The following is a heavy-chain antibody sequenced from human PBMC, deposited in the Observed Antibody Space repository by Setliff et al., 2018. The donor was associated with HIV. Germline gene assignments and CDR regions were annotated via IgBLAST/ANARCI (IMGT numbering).Heavy chain of an antibody. CDR2: INHSGST. D-gene: IGHD5-12*01. Sequence: PSETLSLTCAVYGGSFSEYYWSWIRQSPGKGLEWIGEINHSGSTHYNPPLTSRATISVDTSKNQFSLRLNSVTAADTAVYYCARAATLLPGYSDRWEYFYMDVWGKGTTVTVSS. V-gene: IGHV4-34*01. CDR3: ARAATLLPGYSDRWEYFYMDV. CDR1: GGSFSEYY. J-gene: IGHJ6*03.